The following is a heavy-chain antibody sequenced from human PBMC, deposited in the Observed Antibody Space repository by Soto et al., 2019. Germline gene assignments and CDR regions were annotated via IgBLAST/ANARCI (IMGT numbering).Heavy chain of an antibody. Sequence: LKISCKGSGYNFAGYWIAWVRQMPGKGLELMGIIYPSDSDTRYRPSFQGQVTISADKSISSAYLQWSSSRASDTAMYYCARGGVSTRSFDYWGQGTPVTVSS. CDR1: GYNFAGYW. CDR3: ARGGVSTRSFDY. D-gene: IGHD3-3*01. J-gene: IGHJ4*02. V-gene: IGHV5-51*01. CDR2: IYPSDSDT.